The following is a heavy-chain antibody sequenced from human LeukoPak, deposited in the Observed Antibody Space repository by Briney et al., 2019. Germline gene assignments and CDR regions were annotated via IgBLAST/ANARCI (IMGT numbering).Heavy chain of an antibody. CDR2: IYHSGST. V-gene: IGHV4-38-2*01. D-gene: IGHD3-3*01. J-gene: IGHJ4*02. CDR3: ARQGGSRITIFGVVIPFDY. CDR1: GYSISSGYY. Sequence: PSETLSLTCAVSGYSISSGYYWGWIRQPPGKGLEGIGSIYHSGSTYYNPSLKSRVTISVDTSKNQFSLKLSSVTAADTAVYYCARQGGSRITIFGVVIPFDYWGQGTLVTVSS.